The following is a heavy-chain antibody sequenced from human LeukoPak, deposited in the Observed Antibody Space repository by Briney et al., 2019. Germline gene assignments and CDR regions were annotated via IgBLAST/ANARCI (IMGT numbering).Heavy chain of an antibody. CDR1: GGSISSYY. Sequence: SETLSLTCTVSGGSISSYYWSWIRQPPGKGLEWIGYIYYSGSTNYNPSLKSRVTISVDTSKNQFSLKLSSVTAADTAVYYCARDTDGILDYWGQGTLVTVSS. D-gene: IGHD2/OR15-2a*01. J-gene: IGHJ4*02. CDR3: ARDTDGILDY. CDR2: IYYSGST. V-gene: IGHV4-59*12.